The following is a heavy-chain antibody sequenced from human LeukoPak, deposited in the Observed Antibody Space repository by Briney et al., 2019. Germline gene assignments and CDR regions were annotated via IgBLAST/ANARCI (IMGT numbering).Heavy chain of an antibody. CDR3: AKVGTNFLRYYFDS. CDR1: GFTFSSYS. D-gene: IGHD1-1*01. V-gene: IGHV3-48*01. CDR2: ISSSSSTI. Sequence: GGSLRLSCAASGFTFSSYSMNWVRQAPGKGLEWVSYISSSSSTINYADSVKGRFTISRDNAKNSLYLQMNSLRAEDTAVYYCAKVGTNFLRYYFDSWGRGTLVTVSS. J-gene: IGHJ4*02.